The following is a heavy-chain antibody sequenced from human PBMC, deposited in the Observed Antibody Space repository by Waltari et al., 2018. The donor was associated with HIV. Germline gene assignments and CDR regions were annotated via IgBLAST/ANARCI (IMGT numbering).Heavy chain of an antibody. J-gene: IGHJ3*02. CDR2: ISSGSGTM. Sequence: EVQLVESGGGLVQPGGSLRRSCAGSGFTFCGCNMNWVRQAPGRGLEWISYISSGSGTMSFADSVKGRFTISRDNAKNSLYLQVNSLRDEDTAVYYCARDSRIYSYGFDIWGQGTTVTVSS. D-gene: IGHD4-4*01. V-gene: IGHV3-48*02. CDR1: GFTFCGCN. CDR3: ARDSRIYSYGFDI.